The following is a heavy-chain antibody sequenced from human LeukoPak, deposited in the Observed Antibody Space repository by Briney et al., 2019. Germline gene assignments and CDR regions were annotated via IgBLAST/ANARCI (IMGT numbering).Heavy chain of an antibody. CDR1: GFTVSSNY. Sequence: GGSLRLSCAASGFTVSSNYMSWVRQAPGKGLEWVSVIYSGGSTYYADSVKGTFTISRDNSKNTLYLQMNSLRAEDTAVYYCARGPLANGYSSSWYYYYGTDVWGQGTTVTVSS. V-gene: IGHV3-66*01. CDR3: ARGPLANGYSSSWYYYYGTDV. CDR2: IYSGGST. J-gene: IGHJ6*02. D-gene: IGHD6-13*01.